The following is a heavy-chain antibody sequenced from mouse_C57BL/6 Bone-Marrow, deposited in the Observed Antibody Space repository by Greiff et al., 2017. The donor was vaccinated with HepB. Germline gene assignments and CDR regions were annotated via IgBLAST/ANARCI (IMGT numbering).Heavy chain of an antibody. D-gene: IGHD1-1*02. V-gene: IGHV3-5*01. J-gene: IGHJ1*03. CDR2: IYYSGTI. Sequence: EVKLMESGPGLVKPSQTVFLTCTVTGISITTGNYRWSWIRQFPGNKLEWIGYIYYSGTITYNPSLTSRTTITRDTPKNQFCLEMNSLTAEDTATYYCARDEGSPHWYVDVWGTGTTVTVSS. CDR3: ARDEGSPHWYVDV. CDR1: GISITTGNYR.